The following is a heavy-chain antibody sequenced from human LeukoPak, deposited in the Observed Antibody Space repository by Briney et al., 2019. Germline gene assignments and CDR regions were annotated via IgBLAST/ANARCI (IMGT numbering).Heavy chain of an antibody. V-gene: IGHV1-8*01. J-gene: IGHJ4*02. D-gene: IGHD3-10*01. Sequence: ASVKVSCKASGYTFTSYDINWVRQAPGQGLEWMGWMNPNSGNTGYAQKFQGRVTMTRNTSISTAYMELSSLRSEDTAVYYCARWVVRGVIIKGFDYWGQGTLGTVSS. CDR1: GYTFTSYD. CDR3: ARWVVRGVIIKGFDY. CDR2: MNPNSGNT.